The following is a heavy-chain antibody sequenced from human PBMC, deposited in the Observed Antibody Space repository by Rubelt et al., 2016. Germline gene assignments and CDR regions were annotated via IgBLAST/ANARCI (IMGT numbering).Heavy chain of an antibody. Sequence: QVQLQESGPGLVKPSETLSLTCTVSGGSISVYYWSWIRQPPGKGLEWIGRAFSNGNTMYNPSLESRVTVSVDTSKKQFSLTLTSVTAADTAIYYCARDYFGTPGNWFNPWGQGVLVTVSS. D-gene: IGHD1-7*01. CDR1: GGSISVYY. J-gene: IGHJ5*02. V-gene: IGHV4-4*07. CDR2: AFSNGNT. CDR3: ARDYFGTPGNWFNP.